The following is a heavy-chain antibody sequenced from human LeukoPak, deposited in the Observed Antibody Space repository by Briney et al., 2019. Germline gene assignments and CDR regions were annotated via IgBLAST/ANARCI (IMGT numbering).Heavy chain of an antibody. CDR2: IGASGENT. V-gene: IGHV3-23*01. CDR1: GFTFSSYA. J-gene: IGHJ4*02. CDR3: ATPRGEVRLLDF. D-gene: IGHD3-16*01. Sequence: GGSLRLSCAASGFTFSSYAMSWVRQAPGKGLEWVSAIGASGENTYYADSVKGRFTISRDNSRNTVYLQMITLRAEDTAVYFCATPRGEVRLLDFWGQGTLVTVSS.